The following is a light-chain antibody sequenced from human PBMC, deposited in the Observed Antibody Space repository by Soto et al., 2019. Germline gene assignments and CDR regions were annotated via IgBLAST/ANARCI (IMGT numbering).Light chain of an antibody. CDR1: SSDVGGYDY. CDR3: CSYGGSFPYV. Sequence: QSALTQPPSVSGSPGQSVTISCTGTSSDVGGYDYVSWYQQHPGKAPKLLIYDVTKRPSGVPDRFSGSKSGNTASLTISGLQAEDEDDFFCCSYGGSFPYVFGTGTKLTVL. CDR2: DVT. V-gene: IGLV2-11*01. J-gene: IGLJ1*01.